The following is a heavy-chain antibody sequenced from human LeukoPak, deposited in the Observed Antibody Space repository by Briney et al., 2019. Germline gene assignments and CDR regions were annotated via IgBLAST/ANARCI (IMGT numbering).Heavy chain of an antibody. D-gene: IGHD6-19*01. CDR1: GGSISSYY. J-gene: IGHJ4*02. CDR2: IYYSGST. Sequence: PSETLSLTCTVSGGSISSYYWSCIRQPPGKGLEWIGYIYYSGSTNYNPSLKSRVTISVDTYKNQFSLNLSSVPAADTAVYYCARSRALYSSGWYSLDYWGQGNLVTVSS. V-gene: IGHV4-59*01. CDR3: ARSRALYSSGWYSLDY.